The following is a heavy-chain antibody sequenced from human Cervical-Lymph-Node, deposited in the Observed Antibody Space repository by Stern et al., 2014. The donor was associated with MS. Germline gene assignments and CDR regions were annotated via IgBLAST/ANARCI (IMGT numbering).Heavy chain of an antibody. CDR1: GDSISSYTHY. CDR3: AKHACTGAACPFDL. J-gene: IGHJ4*02. D-gene: IGHD2-8*02. CDR2: VYYSGAT. Sequence: QVQLVESGPGLVKPSETLSLTCAVSGDSISSYTHYWAWIRQPPGKGLEWIGSVYYSGATYYNPSLKSPFTISVDTSKNPSSLGLNSVTAADTAVYYCAKHACTGAACPFDLWGQGTLVTVSS. V-gene: IGHV4-39*01.